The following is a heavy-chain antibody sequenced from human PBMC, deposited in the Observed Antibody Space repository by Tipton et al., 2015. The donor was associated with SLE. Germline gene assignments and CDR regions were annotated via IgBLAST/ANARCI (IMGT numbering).Heavy chain of an antibody. V-gene: IGHV3-23*01. J-gene: IGHJ3*02. CDR3: ARRNSESGAFDM. CDR1: GFTFNSYA. CDR2: ISGSDGST. D-gene: IGHD3-10*01. Sequence: SLRLSCAASGFTFNSYAMTWVRQAPGKGLEWVSSISGSDGSTYYADSVKGRFTISRDNSKNTLYLQMNSLRAEDTAVYYCARRNSESGAFDMWGQGTLVTVSS.